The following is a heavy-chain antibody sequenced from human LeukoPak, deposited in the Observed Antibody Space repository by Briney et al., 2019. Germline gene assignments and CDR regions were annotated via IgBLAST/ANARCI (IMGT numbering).Heavy chain of an antibody. CDR1: GFIFNKYA. J-gene: IGHJ4*02. Sequence: GGSLRLSCAASGFIFNKYAMHWVRQAPGKGLEWVAVIASDGRDKHHADCVKGRFTISRDNSKHIVYLQMNSLRPEDTAIYFCAKDLQIGAAVYYFDYWGQGTLVTVSS. CDR3: AKDLQIGAAVYYFDY. CDR2: IASDGRDK. D-gene: IGHD6-13*01. V-gene: IGHV3-30*18.